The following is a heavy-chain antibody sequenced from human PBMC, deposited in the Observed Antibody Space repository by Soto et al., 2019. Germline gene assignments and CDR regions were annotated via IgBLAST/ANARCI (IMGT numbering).Heavy chain of an antibody. Sequence: EVQLLESGGGLVQPGGSLRLSCAASGFTFSSYAMSWVRQAPGKGLEWVSAISGSGGSTYYADSVKGRFTISRDNSKNTLYLQMNRLRAEDTAVYDCAKDRTQTIQLWYFDYWGQGTLVTVSS. CDR2: ISGSGGST. D-gene: IGHD5-18*01. CDR1: GFTFSSYA. CDR3: AKDRTQTIQLWYFDY. J-gene: IGHJ4*02. V-gene: IGHV3-23*01.